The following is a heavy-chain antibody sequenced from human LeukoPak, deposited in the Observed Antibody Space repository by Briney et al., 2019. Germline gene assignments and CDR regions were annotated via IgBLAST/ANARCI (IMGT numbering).Heavy chain of an antibody. V-gene: IGHV3-64*02. CDR1: GFTFSSYA. CDR3: ARGVAISSSGWYDTFDY. J-gene: IGHJ4*02. CDR2: ISTNGDRT. D-gene: IGHD6-19*01. Sequence: GGSLRLSCAASGFTFSSYAMYWVRQAPGKGLEFVSVISTNGDRTYYADSVKGRFTISRDNSKNTLYLQMGSLRADDMAVYYCARGVAISSSGWYDTFDYWGQGALVTVSS.